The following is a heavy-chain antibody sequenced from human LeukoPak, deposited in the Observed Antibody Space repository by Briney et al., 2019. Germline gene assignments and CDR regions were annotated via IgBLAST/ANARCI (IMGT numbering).Heavy chain of an antibody. V-gene: IGHV1-2*02. D-gene: IGHD2-15*01. CDR2: INPNSGGT. CDR1: GYTFTGYY. Sequence: ASVTVSCKASGYTFTGYYMHWVRQAPGQGLEWMGWINPNSGGTNYAQKFQGRVTMTRDTSISTAYMELSRLRSDDTAVYYCARGYCSGGRCWDAFDIWGQGTMVTVSS. CDR3: ARGYCSGGRCWDAFDI. J-gene: IGHJ3*02.